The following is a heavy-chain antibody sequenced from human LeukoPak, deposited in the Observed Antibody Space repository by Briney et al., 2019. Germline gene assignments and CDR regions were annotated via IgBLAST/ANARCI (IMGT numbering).Heavy chain of an antibody. J-gene: IGHJ6*03. CDR1: GFTFDDYA. Sequence: GGSLRLSCAASGFTFDDYAMHWVRQAPGKGLEWVSGISWNSGSIGYADSVKGRFTISRDNAKNSLYLQMNSLRAEDTAVYYCARDEGSSWRYYYYYYMDVWGKGTTVTVSS. D-gene: IGHD6-13*01. V-gene: IGHV3-9*01. CDR2: ISWNSGSI. CDR3: ARDEGSSWRYYYYYYMDV.